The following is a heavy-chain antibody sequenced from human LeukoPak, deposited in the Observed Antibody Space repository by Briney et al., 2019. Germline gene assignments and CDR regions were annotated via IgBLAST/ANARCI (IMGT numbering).Heavy chain of an antibody. CDR1: GFTFSSYE. D-gene: IGHD1-26*01. CDR2: ISSSGSTI. J-gene: IGHJ4*02. V-gene: IGHV3-48*03. Sequence: GGSLRLSCAASGFTFSSYEMNWVRQAPGKGLEWVSYISSSGSTIYYADSVKGRFTISRDNAKNSLYLQMNSLRAEDTAVYYCARGSRFAGATIDYWGQGTLVTVSS. CDR3: ARGSRFAGATIDY.